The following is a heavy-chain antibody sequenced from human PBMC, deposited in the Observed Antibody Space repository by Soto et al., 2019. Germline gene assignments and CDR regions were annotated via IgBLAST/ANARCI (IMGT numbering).Heavy chain of an antibody. V-gene: IGHV1-18*01. CDR3: ARDIESVTAKHFFYYYAMDV. J-gene: IGHJ6*02. CDR1: GFTFSNYG. D-gene: IGHD2-8*01. Sequence: GASVKVSCKASGFTFSNYGLNWVRQASGQGLEWMGWVSANNGHTNYAQNLQGRVSMTTDTSTSTAYMELRGLTFDDTAVYYCARDIESVTAKHFFYYYAMDVWGQGTTVTVSS. CDR2: VSANNGHT.